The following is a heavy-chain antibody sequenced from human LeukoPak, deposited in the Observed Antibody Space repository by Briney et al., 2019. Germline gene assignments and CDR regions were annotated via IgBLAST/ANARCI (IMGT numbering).Heavy chain of an antibody. V-gene: IGHV7-4-1*02. D-gene: IGHD3-16*02. CDR2: INTNTGNP. Sequence: ASVTVSCKASGYTFTSYAMNWVRQAPGQGLEWMGWINTNTGNPTYAQGFTGRFVFSLDTSVSTAYLQISSLKAEDTAVYYCAKVSYHSEGYGDWFDPWGQGTLVTVSS. CDR3: AKVSYHSEGYGDWFDP. J-gene: IGHJ5*02. CDR1: GYTFTSYA.